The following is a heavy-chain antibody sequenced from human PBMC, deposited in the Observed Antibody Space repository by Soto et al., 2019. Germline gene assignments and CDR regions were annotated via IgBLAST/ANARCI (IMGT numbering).Heavy chain of an antibody. J-gene: IGHJ5*02. V-gene: IGHV1-3*01. CDR2: INAGNGNT. CDR1: GYTFTAYN. D-gene: IGHD4-17*01. Sequence: QVQLVQSGAEVKEPGASVRLSCKAFGYTFTAYNIHWVRQAPGQGLEWMGWINAGNGNTRSSRKFQGRVIMTRDTSATTAYLEVDSLKSEDTAIYYCARVAPSGGAVPRFDPWGQGTLLTVSS. CDR3: ARVAPSGGAVPRFDP.